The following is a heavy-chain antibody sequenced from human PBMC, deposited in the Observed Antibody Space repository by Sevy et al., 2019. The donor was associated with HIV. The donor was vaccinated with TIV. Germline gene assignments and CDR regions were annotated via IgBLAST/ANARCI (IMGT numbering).Heavy chain of an antibody. CDR3: ARDLEITKYYYYYYYMDV. CDR2: IYSGGST. V-gene: IGHV3-53*01. CDR1: GFTVSSNY. J-gene: IGHJ6*03. Sequence: GGSLRLSCAASGFTVSSNYMSWVRQAPGKGLEWVSVIYSGGSTYYADSVKGRFTISRDNSKNTLYLQMNSLRAEDTAVYYCARDLEITKYYYYYYYMDVWGKGTTVTVSS.